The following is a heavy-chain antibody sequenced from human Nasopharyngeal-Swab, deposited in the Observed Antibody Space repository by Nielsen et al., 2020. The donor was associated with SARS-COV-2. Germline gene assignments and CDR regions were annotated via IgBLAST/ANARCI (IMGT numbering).Heavy chain of an antibody. CDR3: ARDAPAHYGAFY. V-gene: IGHV3-30*03. Sequence: GGSRRPSCAASGFTFSSFGMHWVRQAQGKGREWVAFIAHDASNEYYGDSVKGRFSISRDSSKNTLYLQMDSLRGEDTAVYYCARDAPAHYGAFYWGRGTLVTVSS. J-gene: IGHJ4*02. CDR2: IAHDASNE. D-gene: IGHD4-17*01. CDR1: GFTFSSFG.